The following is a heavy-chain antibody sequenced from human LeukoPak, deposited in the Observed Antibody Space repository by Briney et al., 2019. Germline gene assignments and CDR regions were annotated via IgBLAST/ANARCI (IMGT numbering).Heavy chain of an antibody. CDR3: AGLVGRYSSGLYYYYFDY. Sequence: SGTLSFTCTVSGDSINSLDLWSWVRQPPGKGLEWIGEMYLSGTTHSNPSVKSRVTISIDKSKNQFFLNLSSVTAADTAVYYCAGLVGRYSSGLYYYYFDYWGQGTLVTVSS. V-gene: IGHV4-4*02. CDR2: MYLSGTT. D-gene: IGHD3-22*01. CDR1: GDSINSLDL. J-gene: IGHJ4*02.